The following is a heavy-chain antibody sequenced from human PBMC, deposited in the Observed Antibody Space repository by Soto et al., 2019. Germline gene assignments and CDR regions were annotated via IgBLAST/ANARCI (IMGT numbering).Heavy chain of an antibody. Sequence: GESLKISCKDSGDGCSIHWVSWLRQMPGKGLEWVGIIYPGNSDTMYSPSFQGQVTISADTALSTTYLQWDTLKPSDTAVYFCASASHCGGFSCRKYGFDRWGQGTMVTVSS. V-gene: IGHV5-51*01. CDR1: GDGCSIHW. CDR2: IYPGNSDT. J-gene: IGHJ3*02. D-gene: IGHD2-21*01. CDR3: ASASHCGGFSCRKYGFDR.